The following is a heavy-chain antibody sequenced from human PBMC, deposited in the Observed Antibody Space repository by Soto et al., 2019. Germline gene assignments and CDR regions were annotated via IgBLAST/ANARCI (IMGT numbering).Heavy chain of an antibody. J-gene: IGHJ4*02. CDR2: SNSDGSST. CDR1: GFTLSSYW. Sequence: PGGSLRLPCATPGFTLSSYWMHWVRPAPGKGLVWVSRSNSDGSSTSYADSVKGRFTISRDNAKNTLYLQMNSLRAEDTAVYYCAREFYDSSGYMHYWGQGTLVTVSS. CDR3: AREFYDSSGYMHY. V-gene: IGHV3-74*01. D-gene: IGHD3-22*01.